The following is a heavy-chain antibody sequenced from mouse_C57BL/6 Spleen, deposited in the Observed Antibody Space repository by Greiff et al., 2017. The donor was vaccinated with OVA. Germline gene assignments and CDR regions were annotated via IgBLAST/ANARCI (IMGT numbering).Heavy chain of an antibody. D-gene: IGHD2-3*01. J-gene: IGHJ2*01. CDR1: GYTFTDYY. Sequence: QVQLQQSGPELVKPGASVKISCKASGYTFTDYYINWVKQRPGQGLEWIGWIFPGSGSTYYNEKFKGKATLTVDKSSSTAYMLLSSLTSEDSAVYFCARRGVYDGTSYYFDYWGQGTTLTVSS. V-gene: IGHV1-75*01. CDR3: ARRGVYDGTSYYFDY. CDR2: IFPGSGST.